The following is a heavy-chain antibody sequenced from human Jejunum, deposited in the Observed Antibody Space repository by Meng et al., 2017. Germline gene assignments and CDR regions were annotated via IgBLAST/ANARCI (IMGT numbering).Heavy chain of an antibody. Sequence: QLQESGPGLVKPSGTLSLTCAVSGCSISNNNWWSWVRQPPGKGLEWMGEISHTGRINYNPSLKSRVTMSLDESKNQFSLDLTSVTCADTAVYYCARDLLDPNIAATGWFDPWGQGTLVTVSS. CDR1: GCSISNNNW. CDR2: ISHTGRI. V-gene: IGHV4-4*02. J-gene: IGHJ5*02. CDR3: ARDLLDPNIAATGWFDP. D-gene: IGHD2/OR15-2a*01.